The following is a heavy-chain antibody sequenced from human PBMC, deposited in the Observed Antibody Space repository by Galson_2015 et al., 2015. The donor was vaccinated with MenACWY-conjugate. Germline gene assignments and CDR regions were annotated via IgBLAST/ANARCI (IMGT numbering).Heavy chain of an antibody. V-gene: IGHV3-23*01. D-gene: IGHD4-17*01. CDR1: GFTFTRYA. CDR2: ISGSGGST. Sequence: SLRLSCAASGFTFTRYAMIWVRQDPGKGLEWVSAISGSGGSTYYADSVRGRFTISRDNSKNTLYLQMNSLRDEDTAVYYCAKDPNGDYVGAFESWGQGTMVTVSS. CDR3: AKDPNGDYVGAFES. J-gene: IGHJ3*02.